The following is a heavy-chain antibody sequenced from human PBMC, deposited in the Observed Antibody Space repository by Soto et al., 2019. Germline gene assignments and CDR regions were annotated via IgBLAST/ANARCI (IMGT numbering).Heavy chain of an antibody. D-gene: IGHD6-19*01. Sequence: GESLKISCKGSGYSFTSYWIGWVRQMPGKGLEWMGIIYPGDSDTRYGPSFQGQVTISADKSISTAYLQWSSLKASDTAMYYCARQVAGNFEDYYYGMDVWGQGTTVTVSS. CDR2: IYPGDSDT. CDR3: ARQVAGNFEDYYYGMDV. J-gene: IGHJ6*02. V-gene: IGHV5-51*01. CDR1: GYSFTSYW.